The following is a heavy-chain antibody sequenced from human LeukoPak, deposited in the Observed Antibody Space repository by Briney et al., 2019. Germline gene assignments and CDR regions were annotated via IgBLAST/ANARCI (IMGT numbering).Heavy chain of an antibody. CDR2: IYHSGST. Sequence: SDTLSLTCAVSGYSISSGYYWGWLRQPPGKGLEWIGSIYHSGSTYYNPSLKSRVTISVDTSKNQFSLKLSSVTAADTAVYYCARGIPPRGGHFDYWGQGTLVTVSS. V-gene: IGHV4-38-2*01. J-gene: IGHJ4*02. D-gene: IGHD3-16*01. CDR3: ARGIPPRGGHFDY. CDR1: GYSISSGYY.